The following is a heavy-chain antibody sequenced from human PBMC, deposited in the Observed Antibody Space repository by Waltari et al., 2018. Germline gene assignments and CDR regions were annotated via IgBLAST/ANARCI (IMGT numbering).Heavy chain of an antibody. CDR3: AGVSKPLTTVSGWFDP. V-gene: IGHV1-69*14. Sequence: QVQLVQSGAEVKKPGSSVKVSCKASGGTFSSSAISWVRQAPGQGLEWMGGVTPSLVTANDSQKFQGRVTITADKPTSTAYMELSSLRSEDTAVYYCAGVSKPLTTVSGWFDPWGQGTLVTVSS. D-gene: IGHD4-4*01. CDR2: VTPSLVTA. CDR1: GGTFSSSA. J-gene: IGHJ5*02.